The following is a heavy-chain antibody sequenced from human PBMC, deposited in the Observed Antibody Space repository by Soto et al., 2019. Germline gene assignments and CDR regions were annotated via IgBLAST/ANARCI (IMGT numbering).Heavy chain of an antibody. Sequence: QAQLVQSGTEVEKPGASVKVSCKASGYTFTSYAISWVRQAPGQGLEWMGWISANNGNTNYAQKLQGRVTMTADTSTSTAYMELRSLRSDDTAVYYCARGWGGIVVAGTRLDYWGQGPLVTVSS. V-gene: IGHV1-18*01. CDR3: ARGWGGIVVAGTRLDY. D-gene: IGHD6-19*01. CDR2: ISANNGNT. J-gene: IGHJ4*02. CDR1: GYTFTSYA.